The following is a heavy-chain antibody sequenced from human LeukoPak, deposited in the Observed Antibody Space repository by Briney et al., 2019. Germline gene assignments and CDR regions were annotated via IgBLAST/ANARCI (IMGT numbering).Heavy chain of an antibody. D-gene: IGHD1-7*01. CDR1: GGTFSSYA. Sequence: ASVKVSCKASGGTFSSYAISWVGQAPGQGLEWMGGIIPIFGTANYAQKFQGRVTITTDESTSTAYMELSSLRSEDTAVYYCASRELELPYYYYMDVWGKGTTVTVSS. V-gene: IGHV1-69*05. CDR2: IIPIFGTA. CDR3: ASRELELPYYYYMDV. J-gene: IGHJ6*03.